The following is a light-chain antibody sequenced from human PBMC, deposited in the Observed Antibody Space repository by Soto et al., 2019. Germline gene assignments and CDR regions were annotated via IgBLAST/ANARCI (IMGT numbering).Light chain of an antibody. CDR2: AAS. CDR1: QDISTW. Sequence: DIQMTQSPSSVSASVGDRVTITCRTSQDISTWLAWYQQKPGQAPKLLIYAASSLQSGVPSRFSGSGSGTDFTLTISSLQPEDFATYYFQPANSFPLTFGGGTKVEIK. J-gene: IGKJ4*01. CDR3: QPANSFPLT. V-gene: IGKV1-12*01.